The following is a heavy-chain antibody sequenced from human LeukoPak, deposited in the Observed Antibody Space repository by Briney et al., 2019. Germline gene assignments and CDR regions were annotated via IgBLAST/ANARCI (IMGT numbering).Heavy chain of an antibody. J-gene: IGHJ5*02. D-gene: IGHD3-22*01. CDR2: IKQDGSEK. V-gene: IGHV3-7*03. Sequence: TGGSLRLSCAASEFTFFTYWMSWVRQAPGKGLEWVANIKQDGSEKYYVDSVKGRFTISRDNARNTLYLQMNSLRAEDTAVYYCARWYYYETSGLYYGSFDNWGQGTLVTVSS. CDR3: ARWYYYETSGLYYGSFDN. CDR1: EFTFFTYW.